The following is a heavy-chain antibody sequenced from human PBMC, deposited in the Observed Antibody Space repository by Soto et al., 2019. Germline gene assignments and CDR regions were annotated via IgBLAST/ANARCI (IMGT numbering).Heavy chain of an antibody. CDR3: AHVYTAIDY. D-gene: IGHD5-18*01. J-gene: IGHJ4*02. Sequence: QITLKESGPTLVKPTQTLTLTCTFSGFSLSTSGVGVGWIRQPPGKALEWLALIYWDDDKRYSPSLKSRLTXXTDPSKNQVVLTMTNMDPVDTATYYCAHVYTAIDYWGQGTLVTVSS. V-gene: IGHV2-5*02. CDR1: GFSLSTSGVG. CDR2: IYWDDDK.